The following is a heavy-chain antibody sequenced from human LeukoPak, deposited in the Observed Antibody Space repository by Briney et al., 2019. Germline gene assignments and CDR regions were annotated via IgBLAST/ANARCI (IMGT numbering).Heavy chain of an antibody. CDR1: GFTFSMYS. CDR2: ITIGSSYR. CDR3: AGTLYNSGWTPPPDV. J-gene: IGHJ6*02. D-gene: IGHD6-19*01. Sequence: PGGSLRLSCAASGFTFSMYSMNWVRQAPGKRLEWVSSITIGSSYRYYADSVKGRFTISRDNAKNSLYLQMNSLRVEDTAVYYCAGTLYNSGWTPPPDVWGQGTTVTVSS. V-gene: IGHV3-21*01.